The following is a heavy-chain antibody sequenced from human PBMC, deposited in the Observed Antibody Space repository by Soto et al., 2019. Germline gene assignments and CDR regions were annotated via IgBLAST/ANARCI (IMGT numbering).Heavy chain of an antibody. CDR2: INHSGST. CDR1: GGSFSGYY. CDR3: ARVRCITIFGVVMKGWFDP. Sequence: PSETLSLTCAVYGGSFSGYYWSWIRQPPGKGLEWIGEINHSGSTNYNPSLKSRVTISVDTSKNQFSLKLSSVTAADTAVYYCARVRCITIFGVVMKGWFDPWGQGTLVTVPA. J-gene: IGHJ5*02. V-gene: IGHV4-34*01. D-gene: IGHD3-3*01.